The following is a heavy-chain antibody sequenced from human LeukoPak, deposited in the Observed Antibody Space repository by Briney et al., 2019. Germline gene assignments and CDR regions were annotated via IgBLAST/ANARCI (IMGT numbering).Heavy chain of an antibody. CDR3: ARGHSYGAAYYYYMNV. V-gene: IGHV3-53*01. Sequence: GGSLRLSCAASGFTVSSNYMSCVRQAPGKGLEWVSVIYSGGSTYYADSVKGRFTISRDNSKNTLYLQMNSLRAEDTAVYYCARGHSYGAAYYYYMNVWGKGTTVTVSS. CDR1: GFTVSSNY. CDR2: IYSGGST. D-gene: IGHD5-18*01. J-gene: IGHJ6*03.